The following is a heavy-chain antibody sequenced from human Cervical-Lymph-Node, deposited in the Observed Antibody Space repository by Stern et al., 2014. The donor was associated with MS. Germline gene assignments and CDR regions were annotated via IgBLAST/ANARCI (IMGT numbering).Heavy chain of an antibody. Sequence: EQLVESGGGVVQPGRSLRLSCAASGFTFSNYGMHWVRQAPGKGLEWVAVISLDGSNQHYADSVKGRFTTSRDNSKNTLYLQMSSLRADDTAVYYCAKRGYSSGWHYDYWGQGTLVTVSS. CDR1: GFTFSNYG. CDR2: ISLDGSNQ. J-gene: IGHJ4*02. V-gene: IGHV3-30*18. D-gene: IGHD6-19*01. CDR3: AKRGYSSGWHYDY.